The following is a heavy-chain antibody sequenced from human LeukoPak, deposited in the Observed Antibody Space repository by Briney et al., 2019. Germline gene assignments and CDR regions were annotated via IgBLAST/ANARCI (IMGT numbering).Heavy chain of an antibody. CDR2: INHSGST. V-gene: IGHV4-34*01. J-gene: IGHJ6*03. CDR3: ARVSRVRKSGFGYYFYYYMDV. Sequence: PSETLSLTCAVYGGSFSAYYWSWIRQPPGKGLEWIGEINHSGSTNYNPSLKSRVTTSVDTSKNQFSLKLSSVTAADTAVYYCARVSRVRKSGFGYYFYYYMDVWGKGTTVTVSS. CDR1: GGSFSAYY. D-gene: IGHD3-16*01.